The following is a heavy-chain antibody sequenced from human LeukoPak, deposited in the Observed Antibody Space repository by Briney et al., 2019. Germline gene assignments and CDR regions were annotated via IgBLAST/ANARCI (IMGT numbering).Heavy chain of an antibody. CDR3: ARDHYFDISGYLDF. D-gene: IGHD3-22*01. CDR2: ISYDGTKQ. V-gene: IGHV3-30-3*01. J-gene: IGHJ4*02. Sequence: GGSLRLSCEGSGFTFSINAMHWVRQAPGKGLERLAVISYDGTKQYFADSVKGRFTISRDNVKNSLYLEMNSLRVEDSAVYYCARDHYFDISGYLDFWGQGTLVTVSS. CDR1: GFTFSINA.